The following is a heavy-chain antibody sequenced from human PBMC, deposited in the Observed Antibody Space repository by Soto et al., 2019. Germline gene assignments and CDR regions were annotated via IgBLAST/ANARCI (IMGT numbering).Heavy chain of an antibody. D-gene: IGHD5-12*01. J-gene: IGHJ4*02. Sequence: GGSLRLSCAASGFTFSDYYMSWIRQAPGKGLEWVSYISSSGSTIYYADSVKGRFTISRDNAKNSLYLQMNSLRAEDTAVYYCASLVAPENYFDYWGQGTLVTVSS. CDR1: GFTFSDYY. V-gene: IGHV3-11*01. CDR2: ISSSGSTI. CDR3: ASLVAPENYFDY.